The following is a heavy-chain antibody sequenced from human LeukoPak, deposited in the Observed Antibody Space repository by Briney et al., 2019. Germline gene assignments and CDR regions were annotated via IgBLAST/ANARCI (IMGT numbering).Heavy chain of an antibody. CDR1: GFSFTCYW. D-gene: IGHD5-24*01. Sequence: GESLKISCKGFGFSFTCYWIGWVRQMPGKGLEWMGIIYPGDSDTRYSPSFQGQVTISADKSISTAYLQWSSLKASDIAMYYCARIPGGWLQSYFDYWGQGTLVTVSS. CDR2: IYPGDSDT. CDR3: ARIPGGWLQSYFDY. J-gene: IGHJ4*02. V-gene: IGHV5-51*01.